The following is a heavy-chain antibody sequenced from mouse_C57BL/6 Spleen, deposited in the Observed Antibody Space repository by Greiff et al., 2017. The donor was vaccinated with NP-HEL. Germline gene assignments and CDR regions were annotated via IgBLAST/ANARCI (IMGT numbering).Heavy chain of an antibody. V-gene: IGHV1-80*01. CDR3: ARYYYGSSYGDYYAMDY. CDR2: IYPGDGDT. Sequence: QVQLKQSGAELVKPGASVKISCKASGYAFSSYWMNWVKQRPGKGLEWIGQIYPGDGDTNYNGKFKGKATLTADKSSSTAYMQLSSLTSEDSAVYFCARYYYGSSYGDYYAMDYWGQGTSVTVSS. D-gene: IGHD1-1*01. J-gene: IGHJ4*01. CDR1: GYAFSSYW.